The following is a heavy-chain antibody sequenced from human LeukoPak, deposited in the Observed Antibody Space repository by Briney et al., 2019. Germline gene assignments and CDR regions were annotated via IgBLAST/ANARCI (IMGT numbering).Heavy chain of an antibody. CDR2: INPDGNKK. CDR1: GLTFSSSW. V-gene: IGHV3-7*01. CDR3: ARDLPYSRLDY. Sequence: GWSLRLSCAVSGLTFSSSWMDWVRQDPGKGLEWVASINPDGNKKYSADSVKGRFTISRDNAENSRYLQMNSLRFEDTAFYYCARDLPYSRLDYWGQGMLVTVSS. J-gene: IGHJ4*02. D-gene: IGHD5-18*01.